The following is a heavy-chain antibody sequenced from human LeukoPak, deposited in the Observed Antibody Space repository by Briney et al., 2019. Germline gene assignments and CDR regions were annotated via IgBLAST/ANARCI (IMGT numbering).Heavy chain of an antibody. D-gene: IGHD5-12*01. J-gene: IGHJ6*03. Sequence: SETLSLTCTVSGGSISSYYWSWIRQPPGKGLEWIGYIYYSGSTNYNPSLKSRVAISVDTSKHQFSLNLSSVTAADTAVYYCARGLATPNYYYYYYMDVWGKGTTVTVSS. V-gene: IGHV4-59*01. CDR3: ARGLATPNYYYYYYMDV. CDR2: IYYSGST. CDR1: GGSISSYY.